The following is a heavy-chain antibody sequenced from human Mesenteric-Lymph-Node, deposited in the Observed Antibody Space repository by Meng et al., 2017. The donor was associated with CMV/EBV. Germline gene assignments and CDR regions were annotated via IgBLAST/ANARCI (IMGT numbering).Heavy chain of an antibody. V-gene: IGHV3-15*01. J-gene: IGHJ3*02. CDR3: TTVPPTVVGAAWGYAFDI. CDR2: IKTKTDGGTT. D-gene: IGHD2-15*01. Sequence: NAWMSCVRQAPGKELEWVGRIKTKTDGGTTDYAAPVKGRFTISRDDSKNTLYLRMNSLKSEHTAVYYCTTVPPTVVGAAWGYAFDIWGQGTMVTVSS. CDR1: NAW.